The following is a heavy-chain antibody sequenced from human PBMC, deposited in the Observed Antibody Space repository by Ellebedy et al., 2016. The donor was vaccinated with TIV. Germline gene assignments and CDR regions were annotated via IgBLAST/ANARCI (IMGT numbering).Heavy chain of an antibody. J-gene: IGHJ6*03. CDR3: TRDVLDNTSKYSYYMDV. V-gene: IGHV4-4*07. Sequence: SETLSLTXTVSGDSITDSFWSWIRQPAGGRLEWIGRLYPSGSTNSNPSLKSRVTISRDTSKNQFSLSLGSVTAADTAVYYCTRDVLDNTSKYSYYMDVWGKGTTVTVSS. CDR2: LYPSGST. CDR1: GDSITDSF. D-gene: IGHD2/OR15-2a*01.